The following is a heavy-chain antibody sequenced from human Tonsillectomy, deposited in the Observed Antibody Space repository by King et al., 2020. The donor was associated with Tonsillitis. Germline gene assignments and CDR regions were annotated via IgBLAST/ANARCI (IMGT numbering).Heavy chain of an antibody. Sequence: LVQSGAEVKKPGASVKVSCKASGYSFTGYYIHWVRQAPGQGLEWMGWINPNSGGTEYAQKFQGRVTMTRDMSISTAYMELSRLRFDDTGVYYCASLYCSDGKCYAGWFDPWGQGTLVTVSS. D-gene: IGHD2-15*01. J-gene: IGHJ5*02. V-gene: IGHV1-2*02. CDR2: INPNSGGT. CDR3: ASLYCSDGKCYAGWFDP. CDR1: GYSFTGYY.